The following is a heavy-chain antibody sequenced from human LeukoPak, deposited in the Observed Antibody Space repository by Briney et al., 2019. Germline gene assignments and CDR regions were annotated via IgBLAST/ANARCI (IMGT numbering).Heavy chain of an antibody. CDR3: ARNPGLRIGTTNDY. J-gene: IGHJ4*02. D-gene: IGHD2-2*01. Sequence: ASVKVSCKASGYTFTGYYVHWVRQAPGQGLEWMGWINPNTGDTNYAKKFQGRVTMTRDTSISTAYMELSSLGSDDTAVYYCARNPGLRIGTTNDYWGQGTLVTASS. CDR2: INPNTGDT. V-gene: IGHV1-2*02. CDR1: GYTFTGYY.